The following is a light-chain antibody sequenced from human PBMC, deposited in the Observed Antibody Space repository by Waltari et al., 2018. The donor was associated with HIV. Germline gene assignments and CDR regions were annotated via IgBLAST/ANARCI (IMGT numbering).Light chain of an antibody. CDR1: SSNIGAGYS. CDR2: CTT. J-gene: IGLJ3*02. CDR3: QSYDSSLNIWV. V-gene: IGLV1-40*01. Sequence: QSVLTQPPSVSGAPGQRVTVSCTGGSSNIGAGYSVHWYQQLPGAVPKLVIFCTTKRPSGVPARFSGSQSGASAFLAITGLQAADEADYFCQSYDSSLNIWVFGGGTKVTVL.